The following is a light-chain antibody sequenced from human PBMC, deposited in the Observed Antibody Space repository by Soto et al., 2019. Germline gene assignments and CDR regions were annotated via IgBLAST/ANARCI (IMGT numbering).Light chain of an antibody. CDR2: YND. Sequence: QSALTQSPSVSGAPRQSVNISCSGNNSKIGSNAVHWYQQLPGKAPKLLMYYNDMLPSGVSDRFSGSKSGTSASLAISGLQAEDEADYYCQSYDSSLSGYWVFGGGTNLTVL. J-gene: IGLJ3*02. V-gene: IGLV1-36*01. CDR3: QSYDSSLSGYWV. CDR1: NSKIGSNA.